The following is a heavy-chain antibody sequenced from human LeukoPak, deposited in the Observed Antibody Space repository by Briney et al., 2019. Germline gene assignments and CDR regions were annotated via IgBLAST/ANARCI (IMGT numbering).Heavy chain of an antibody. J-gene: IGHJ4*02. V-gene: IGHV3-7*01. D-gene: IGHD3-10*01. CDR1: GFTFSSYG. Sequence: PGRSLRLSCAASGFTFSSYGMHWVRQAPGKGLEWVANIKQDGSEKYYVDSVKGRFTISRDNAKNSLYLQMNSLRAEDTAVYYCARSITMVRGVSWGQGTLVTVSS. CDR2: IKQDGSEK. CDR3: ARSITMVRGVS.